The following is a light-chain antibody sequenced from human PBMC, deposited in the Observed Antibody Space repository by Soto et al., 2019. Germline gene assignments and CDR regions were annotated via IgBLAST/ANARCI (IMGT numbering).Light chain of an antibody. CDR1: QSVSSSY. J-gene: IGKJ2*01. CDR3: QQYGSSPPKYT. CDR2: GAS. Sequence: EIVLTQSPGTLSLSPGERATHSCRASQSVSSSYLAWYQQKPGQAPRLLIYGASSRATGNPDRFSGSGSGTDFTLTISRLEPEDFAVYYCQQYGSSPPKYTFGQGTQLEIK. V-gene: IGKV3-20*01.